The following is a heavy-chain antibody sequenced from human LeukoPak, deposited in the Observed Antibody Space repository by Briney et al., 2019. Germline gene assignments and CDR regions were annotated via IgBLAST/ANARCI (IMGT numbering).Heavy chain of an antibody. CDR3: ASTEQWLAYFDY. CDR1: GFTFDDYG. V-gene: IGHV3-20*04. D-gene: IGHD6-19*01. CDR2: INWNGGCT. J-gene: IGHJ4*02. Sequence: GGSLRLSCAASGFTFDDYGMSWVRQAPGKGLEWVSGINWNGGCTGYADSVKGRFTISRDNAKNSLYLQMNSLRAEDTALYYCASTEQWLAYFDYWGQGTLVTVSS.